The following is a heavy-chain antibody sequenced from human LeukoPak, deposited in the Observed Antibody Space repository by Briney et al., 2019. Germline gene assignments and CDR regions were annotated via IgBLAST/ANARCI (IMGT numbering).Heavy chain of an antibody. D-gene: IGHD3-10*01. CDR2: ISYDGSNK. CDR3: AKDRGGFGELTNYFDY. Sequence: GRSLRLSCAASGFTFSSYAMHRVRQAPGKGLEWVAVISYDGSNKYYADSVKGRFTISRDNSKNTLYLQMNSLRAEDTAVYYCAKDRGGFGELTNYFDYWGQGTLVTVSS. V-gene: IGHV3-30*04. J-gene: IGHJ4*02. CDR1: GFTFSSYA.